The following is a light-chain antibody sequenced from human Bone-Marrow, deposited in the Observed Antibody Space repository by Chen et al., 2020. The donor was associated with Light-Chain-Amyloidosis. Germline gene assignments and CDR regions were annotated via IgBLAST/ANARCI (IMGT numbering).Light chain of an antibody. CDR2: EDD. CDR1: SGNSATNY. Sequence: NIMLPQPHSGSESPGKTASTPCTDSSGNSATNYVQWYQQRPGSSPTTVIYEDDQRPSGVPDRFSGSIDRSSNSASLTISGLKTEDEADYYCQSYQGSSQGVFGGGTKLTVL. V-gene: IGLV6-57*01. J-gene: IGLJ3*02. CDR3: QSYQGSSQGV.